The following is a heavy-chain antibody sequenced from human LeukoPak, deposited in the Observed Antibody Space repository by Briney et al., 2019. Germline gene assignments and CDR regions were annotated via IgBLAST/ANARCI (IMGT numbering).Heavy chain of an antibody. J-gene: IGHJ4*02. CDR3: ASQEDYYGSGSYYTRGYYFDY. D-gene: IGHD3-10*01. CDR1: GYTFTSYY. V-gene: IGHV1-46*01. CDR2: INPSGGST. Sequence: GASVKVSCKASGYTFTSYYMHWVRQAPGQELEWMGIINPSGGSTSYAQKFQGRVTMTRDTSTSTVYMELSSLRSEDTAVYYCASQEDYYGSGSYYTRGYYFDYWGQGTLVTVSS.